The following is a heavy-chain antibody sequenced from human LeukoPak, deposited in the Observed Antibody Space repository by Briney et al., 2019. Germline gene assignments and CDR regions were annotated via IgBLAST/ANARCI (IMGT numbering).Heavy chain of an antibody. Sequence: SVKVSCKASGYTVTVYYMHWGRQAPGQGTGWMGVSSPSGGATTYAPQFQGGVTLNRAMSTSTDYLELSSLRFEDPAVYYCARDNSVRDEAWWFTPWGKGPLVPV. J-gene: IGHJ5*02. CDR1: GYTVTVYY. CDR3: ARDNSVRDEAWWFTP. V-gene: IGHV1-46*01. D-gene: IGHD5-24*01. CDR2: SSPSGGAT.